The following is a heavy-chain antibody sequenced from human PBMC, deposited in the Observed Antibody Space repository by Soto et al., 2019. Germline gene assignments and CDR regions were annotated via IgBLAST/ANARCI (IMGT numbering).Heavy chain of an antibody. J-gene: IGHJ4*02. Sequence: QLQLQESGSGLVKPSQTLSLTCAVSGGSISSGGYSWSWIRQPPGKGLEWIGYIYHSGSTYYNPSLKSRVTISVDRSKNQFSLKLSSVTAADTDVYYCARGMTTVTTIDYWGQGTLVTVSS. CDR1: GGSISSGGYS. CDR3: ARGMTTVTTIDY. V-gene: IGHV4-30-2*01. CDR2: IYHSGST. D-gene: IGHD4-4*01.